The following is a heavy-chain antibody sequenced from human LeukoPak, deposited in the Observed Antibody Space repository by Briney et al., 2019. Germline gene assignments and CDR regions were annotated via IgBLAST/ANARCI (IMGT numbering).Heavy chain of an antibody. Sequence: GGSLRLSCAASGFIFSSYWMTWVRQAPGKGLEWVANIKQDGSEKYYVDSVKGRFAISRDNAKNSLYLQMNSLRAEDTAVYYCARGGGLDIWGQGTMVTVSS. CDR3: ARGGGLDI. CDR2: IKQDGSEK. V-gene: IGHV3-7*05. CDR1: GFIFSSYW. J-gene: IGHJ3*02.